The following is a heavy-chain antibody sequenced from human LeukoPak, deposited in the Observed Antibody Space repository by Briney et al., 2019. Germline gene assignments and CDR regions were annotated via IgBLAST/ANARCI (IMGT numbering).Heavy chain of an antibody. Sequence: GGSLRLSCAASGFTFSSYAMSWARQVPGKGLEWVSVISDSGGSTYYADSVKGRFTISRDNSKNTLYLQMNSLRAEDTAVYYCARDLTIFGVVTYYYYYGMDVWGQGTTVTVSS. CDR2: ISDSGGST. CDR1: GFTFSSYA. V-gene: IGHV3-23*01. CDR3: ARDLTIFGVVTYYYYYGMDV. J-gene: IGHJ6*02. D-gene: IGHD3-3*01.